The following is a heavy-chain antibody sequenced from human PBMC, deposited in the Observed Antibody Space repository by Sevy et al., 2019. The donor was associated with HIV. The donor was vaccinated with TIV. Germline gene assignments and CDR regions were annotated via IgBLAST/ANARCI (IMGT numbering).Heavy chain of an antibody. CDR3: ARGHVAAAGNAAFDI. CDR1: GGSFSGYY. V-gene: IGHV4-34*01. D-gene: IGHD6-13*01. CDR2: INHKGST. J-gene: IGHJ3*02. Sequence: SETLSLTCAVYGGSFSGYYWSWIRQPPGKGLEWIGEINHKGSTNYNPSLKSRVTISVDTSKNQFSLRLSSVTAADTAVYYCARGHVAAAGNAAFDIWGQGTMVTVSS.